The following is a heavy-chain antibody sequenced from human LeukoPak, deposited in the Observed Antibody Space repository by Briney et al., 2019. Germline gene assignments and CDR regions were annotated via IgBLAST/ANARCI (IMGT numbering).Heavy chain of an antibody. J-gene: IGHJ3*02. Sequence: SETLSLTCAVYGGSFSGYYWSWIRQPPGKGLEWIGEINHSGGTNYNPSLKSRVTISADTSKNQFSLKLSSVTAADTAVYYCASDYGGNSGDAFDIWGQGTMVTVSS. V-gene: IGHV4-34*01. CDR1: GGSFSGYY. CDR3: ASDYGGNSGDAFDI. CDR2: INHSGGT. D-gene: IGHD4-23*01.